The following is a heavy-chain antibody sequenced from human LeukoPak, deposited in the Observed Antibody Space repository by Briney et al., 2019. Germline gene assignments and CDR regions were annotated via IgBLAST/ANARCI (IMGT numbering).Heavy chain of an antibody. J-gene: IGHJ3*02. V-gene: IGHV4-61*02. Sequence: PSETLSLTCTVSGGSISSGSYYWSWIRQPAGKGLEWTGRIYTSGSTNYNPSFKSRLTISVDTSKNQFSLKLSSVTAADTAVYYCARGYPGGGDAFDIWGQGTMVTVSS. D-gene: IGHD2-8*02. CDR2: IYTSGST. CDR1: GGSISSGSYY. CDR3: ARGYPGGGDAFDI.